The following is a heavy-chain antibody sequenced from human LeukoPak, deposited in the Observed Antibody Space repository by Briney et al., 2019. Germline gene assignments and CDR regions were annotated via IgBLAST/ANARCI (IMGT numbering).Heavy chain of an antibody. CDR2: INPNSGGT. D-gene: IGHD4-17*01. J-gene: IGHJ6*02. CDR3: ARGRRGDYAYGMDV. V-gene: IGHV1-2*04. CDR1: GYTFTGYY. Sequence: ASVKVSCKASGYTFTGYYMHWVRQAPGQGLEWMGWINPNSGGTNYAQKFQGWVTMTRDTSISTAYMELSRLRSDDTAVYYCARGRRGDYAYGMDVWGQGTTVTVSS.